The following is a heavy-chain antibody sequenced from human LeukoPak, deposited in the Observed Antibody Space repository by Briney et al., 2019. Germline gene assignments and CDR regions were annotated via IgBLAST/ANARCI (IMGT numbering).Heavy chain of an antibody. CDR3: ARDPRYSSSAHVFDI. J-gene: IGHJ3*02. CDR1: GGSISSGGYY. Sequence: SQTLSLTCTVSGGSISSGGYYWSWIRQPPGKGLEWIGYIYHSGSTYYNPSLKSRVTISVDRSKNQFSLKLSSVTAADTAVYYCARDPRYSSSAHVFDIWGQGTMVTVSS. D-gene: IGHD6-6*01. V-gene: IGHV4-30-2*01. CDR2: IYHSGST.